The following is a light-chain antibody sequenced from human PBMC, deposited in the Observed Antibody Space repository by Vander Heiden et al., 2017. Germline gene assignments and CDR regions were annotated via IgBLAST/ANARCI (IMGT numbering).Light chain of an antibody. Sequence: SYVLTQPPSVSVAPGQTARITCGGNHIGSKSVNWYQQQPGQAPVLVVYDDSDLPSVIPERFSGSNSVNTATLTISRVEAGDEADYYCQVWDSSSDLYVFGTGTKVTVL. CDR3: QVWDSSSDLYV. J-gene: IGLJ1*01. CDR1: HIGSKS. CDR2: DDS. V-gene: IGLV3-21*02.